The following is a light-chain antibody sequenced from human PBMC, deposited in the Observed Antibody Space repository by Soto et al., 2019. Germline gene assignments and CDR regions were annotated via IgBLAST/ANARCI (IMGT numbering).Light chain of an antibody. CDR2: HVT. Sequence: QSALPQPASVSGSPGQSITISCTGTSSDIGHYDYVSWYQQHPGKAPKLMIYHVTYRPSGVSNRYSGSKYGNSAALTISGLQDDDEADYYCCSLTPSHTYVFGSGTKLTVL. CDR3: CSLTPSHTYV. CDR1: SSDIGHYDY. J-gene: IGLJ1*01. V-gene: IGLV2-14*03.